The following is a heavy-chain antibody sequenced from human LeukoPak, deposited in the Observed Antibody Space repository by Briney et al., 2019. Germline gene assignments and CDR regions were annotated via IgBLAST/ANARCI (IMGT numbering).Heavy chain of an antibody. V-gene: IGHV3-7*01. CDR3: ARRTNYLAFDY. CDR1: GFTFSGSW. D-gene: IGHD4/OR15-4a*01. CDR2: MSPDGTEK. J-gene: IGHJ4*02. Sequence: GGSLRLSCAASGFTFSGSWMSWVRQTPEKGLEWVANMSPDGTEKYFVDSVKGRITISRDNAKNSLYLQMNSLRAEDTAVYYCARRTNYLAFDYWGQGTLVTVSS.